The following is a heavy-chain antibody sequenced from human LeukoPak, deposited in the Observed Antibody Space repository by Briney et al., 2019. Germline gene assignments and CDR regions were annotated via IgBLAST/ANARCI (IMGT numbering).Heavy chain of an antibody. Sequence: SETLSLTCTVSGGSISSYYWSWIRQPPGKGLEWIGYIYYSGSTNYNPSLKSRVTISVDTSKNQFSLKLSSVTAADTAVYYCARQGGELAESYYFDYWGQGTLVTVSS. CDR3: ARQGGELAESYYFDY. CDR2: IYYSGST. V-gene: IGHV4-59*08. D-gene: IGHD1-26*01. J-gene: IGHJ4*02. CDR1: GGSISSYY.